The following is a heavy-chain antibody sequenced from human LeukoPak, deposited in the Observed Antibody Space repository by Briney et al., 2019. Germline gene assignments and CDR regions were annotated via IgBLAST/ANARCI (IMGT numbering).Heavy chain of an antibody. D-gene: IGHD1-26*01. V-gene: IGHV4-4*07. CDR3: ARVRLVGATGYFDY. J-gene: IGHJ4*02. CDR1: GGSISSYY. Sequence: SETLSLTCTVSGGSISSYYWSWIRQPAGKGLEWIGRIYTSGSTNYNPSLKSRVTMSVDTSKNQFSLKLSSVTAADTAVYYCARVRLVGATGYFDYWGQGTLVTVSS. CDR2: IYTSGST.